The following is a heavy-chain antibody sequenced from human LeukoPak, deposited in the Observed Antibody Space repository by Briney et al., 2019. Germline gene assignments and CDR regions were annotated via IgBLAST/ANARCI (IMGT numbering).Heavy chain of an antibody. CDR3: AKPLDGYYYYMDV. CDR1: GFTFSTYG. V-gene: IGHV3-23*01. CDR2: ITDSGAYT. D-gene: IGHD5-24*01. J-gene: IGHJ6*03. Sequence: PGGSLRLSCAASGFTFSTYGMSWVRQAPGKGLERVSGITDSGAYTYYADSVKGRFTISRDNSKNTLYLQMNSLRAEDTAVYYCAKPLDGYYYYMDVWGKGTTVTVSS.